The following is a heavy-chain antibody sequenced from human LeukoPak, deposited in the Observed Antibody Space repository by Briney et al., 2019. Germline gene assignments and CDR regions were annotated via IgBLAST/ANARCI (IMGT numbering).Heavy chain of an antibody. CDR3: ARAVSSYTIFGVVIRYFDY. CDR2: IIPIFGTA. J-gene: IGHJ4*02. V-gene: IGHV1-69*13. CDR1: GGTFSSYA. D-gene: IGHD3-3*01. Sequence: SVKVSCKASGGTFSSYAISWVRQAPGQELEWMGGIIPIFGTANYAQKFQGRVTITADESTSTAYMELSSLRSEDTAVYYCARAVSSYTIFGVVIRYFDYWGQGTLVTVSS.